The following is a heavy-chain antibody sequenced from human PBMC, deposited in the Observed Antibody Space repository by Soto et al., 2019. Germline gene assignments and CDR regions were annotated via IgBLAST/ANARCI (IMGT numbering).Heavy chain of an antibody. CDR2: IGPYGNTI. V-gene: IGHV3-11*01. CDR1: RFSFKDYF. CDR3: ARDDYTYGVS. Sequence: QVHLVESGGGLVKSGDSLRLSCAASRFSFKDYFMSWIRQAPGKGLEWISYIGPYGNTIYYADSVKGRFVISRDDTTNTLYLQMDSLRAGDTAVYYYARDDYTYGVSWGQGTLVTVSS. D-gene: IGHD5-18*01. J-gene: IGHJ5*02.